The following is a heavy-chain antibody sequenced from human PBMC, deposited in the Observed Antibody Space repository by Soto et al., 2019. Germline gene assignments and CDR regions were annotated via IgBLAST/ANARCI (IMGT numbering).Heavy chain of an antibody. CDR3: ARTHDILTGYYNRMDY. V-gene: IGHV4-59*01. D-gene: IGHD3-9*01. Sequence: SETLSLTCTVSGGSISDYYWSWIRQPPGKGLELIGYIYYSGSTNYNPSLKSRVTIPVDTSKNQFSLKLSSVTAADTAVYYCARTHDILTGYYNRMDYWGQGTLVTVSS. CDR2: IYYSGST. J-gene: IGHJ4*02. CDR1: GGSISDYY.